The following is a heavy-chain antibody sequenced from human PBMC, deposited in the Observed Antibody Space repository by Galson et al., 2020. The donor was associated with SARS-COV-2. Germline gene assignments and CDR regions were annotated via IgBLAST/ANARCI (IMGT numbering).Heavy chain of an antibody. J-gene: IGHJ5*02. CDR1: GGSISSYY. D-gene: IGHD3-10*01. CDR3: ARDNRALLWFGELYNWFDP. V-gene: IGHV4-59*13. Sequence: ETLSLTCTVSGGSISSYYWSWIRQPPGKGLEWIGYIYYSGSTNYNPSLKSRVTISVDTSKNQFSLKLSSVTAADTAVYYCARDNRALLWFGELYNWFDPWGQGTLVTVSS. CDR2: IYYSGST.